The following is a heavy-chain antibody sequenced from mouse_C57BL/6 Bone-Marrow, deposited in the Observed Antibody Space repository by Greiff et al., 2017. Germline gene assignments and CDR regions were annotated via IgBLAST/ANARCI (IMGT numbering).Heavy chain of an antibody. J-gene: IGHJ4*01. Sequence: QVTLKVSGPGLLQPSQTLSLTCSSSGFSLSTFGMGVGWLRQPSGKGLNWLAHLWWDDAKYYHPALRNPPTISEDTSNNHVLLHIALVDTADTATYYCARHYYGSSYEDYSLDYWGQGTSVTVSS. V-gene: IGHV8-8*01. CDR3: ARHYYGSSYEDYSLDY. CDR2: LWWDDAK. CDR1: GFSLSTFGMG. D-gene: IGHD1-1*01.